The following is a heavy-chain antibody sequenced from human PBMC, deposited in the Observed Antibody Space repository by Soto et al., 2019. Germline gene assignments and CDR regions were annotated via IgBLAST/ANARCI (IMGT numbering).Heavy chain of an antibody. CDR1: GGSISSSSYY. Sequence: SETLSLTCTVSGGSISSSSYYWGWIRQPPGKGLEWIGSIYYSGSTYYNPSLKSRVTISVDTSKNQFSLKLSSVTAADTAVYYCARAPRTDSYGCFDYWGQGTLVTVSS. CDR2: IYYSGST. CDR3: ARAPRTDSYGCFDY. V-gene: IGHV4-39*01. D-gene: IGHD5-18*01. J-gene: IGHJ4*02.